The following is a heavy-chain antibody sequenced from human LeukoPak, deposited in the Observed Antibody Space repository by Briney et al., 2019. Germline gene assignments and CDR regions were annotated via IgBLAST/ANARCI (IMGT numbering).Heavy chain of an antibody. D-gene: IGHD5-18*01. CDR3: ARHRGYSYGHIDY. Sequence: GESLKISCKASGYSFTSYWIAWVRQMPGQGLEWMGVIYPRDSDAKYSPSFQGQVTISADKSINTAYLQWSSLKASDTAMYYCARHRGYSYGHIDYWGQGTLVTVSS. J-gene: IGHJ4*02. V-gene: IGHV5-51*01. CDR1: GYSFTSYW. CDR2: IYPRDSDA.